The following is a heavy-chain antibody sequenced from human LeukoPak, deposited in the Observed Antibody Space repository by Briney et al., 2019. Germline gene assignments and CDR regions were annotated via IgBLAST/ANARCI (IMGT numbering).Heavy chain of an antibody. J-gene: IGHJ5*02. CDR1: GYTFTSYG. CDR3: ARVPPSPTMIVVVSWFDP. V-gene: IGHV1-18*01. CDR2: ISAYNGNT. D-gene: IGHD3-22*01. Sequence: ASVKVSCKASGYTFTSYGISWVRQAPGQGLEWMGWISAYNGNTNYAQKLQGRVTMTTDTSTSTAYMVLRSLRSDDTAVYYCARVPPSPTMIVVVSWFDPWGQGTLVTVSS.